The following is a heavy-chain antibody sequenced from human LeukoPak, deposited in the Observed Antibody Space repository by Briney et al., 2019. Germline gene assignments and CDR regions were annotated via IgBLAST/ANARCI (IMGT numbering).Heavy chain of an antibody. CDR3: ARSVRFTLGPYFDY. D-gene: IGHD3-10*01. Sequence: ASVKVSCKASGYTFTSYDINWVRQATGQGLEWMGWINPNSGGTNYAQKFQGRVTMTRGTSISTAYMELSRLRSDDTAVYYCARSVRFTLGPYFDYWGQGTLVTVSS. CDR2: INPNSGGT. V-gene: IGHV1-2*02. J-gene: IGHJ4*02. CDR1: GYTFTSYD.